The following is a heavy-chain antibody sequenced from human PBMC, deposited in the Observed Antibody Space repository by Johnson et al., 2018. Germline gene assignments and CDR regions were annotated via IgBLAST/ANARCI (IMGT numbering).Heavy chain of an antibody. CDR3: ASPHTADAAFDI. J-gene: IGHJ3*02. CDR2: ISSSSSYI. CDR1: GFTFSSYS. Sequence: EVQLVQSGGGLVKPGGSXRLSCAASGFTFSSYSMNWVRQAPGKGLEWVSSISSSSSYIYYADSVKGRFTISRDNAKNSLYLQMNSLRAEDTAVYYCASPHTADAAFDIWGQGTMVTVSS. V-gene: IGHV3-21*01.